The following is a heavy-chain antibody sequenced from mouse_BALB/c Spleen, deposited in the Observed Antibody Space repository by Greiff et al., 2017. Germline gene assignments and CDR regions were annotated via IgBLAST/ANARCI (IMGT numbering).Heavy chain of an antibody. Sequence: EVQLVESGPGLVKPSQSLSLTCSVTGYSITSGYYWNWIRQFPGNKLEWMGYISYDGSNNYNPSLKNRISITRDTSKNQFFLKLNSVTTEDTATYYCARDLLYDGYYVDAMDYWGQGTSVTVSS. V-gene: IGHV3-6*02. CDR2: ISYDGSN. J-gene: IGHJ4*01. CDR1: GYSITSGYY. D-gene: IGHD2-3*01. CDR3: ARDLLYDGYYVDAMDY.